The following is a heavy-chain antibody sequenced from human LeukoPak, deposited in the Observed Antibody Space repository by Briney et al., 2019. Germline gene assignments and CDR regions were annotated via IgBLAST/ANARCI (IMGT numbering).Heavy chain of an antibody. CDR1: GFTFSSYA. V-gene: IGHV3-30*04. Sequence: GGSLRLSCAASGFTFSSYAIHWVRQAPGKGLEWVAVISYDGSNKYYADSVKGRFTISRDNSKNMLYLQLNSLRGEDAAVYYCARWDTAMALAYWGQGTLVTVSS. CDR2: ISYDGSNK. D-gene: IGHD5-18*01. CDR3: ARWDTAMALAY. J-gene: IGHJ4*02.